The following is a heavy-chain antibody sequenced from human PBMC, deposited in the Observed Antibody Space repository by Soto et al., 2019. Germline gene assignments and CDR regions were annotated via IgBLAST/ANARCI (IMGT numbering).Heavy chain of an antibody. J-gene: IGHJ6*03. Sequence: GGSLRLSCAASGFTFSSYSMNWVRQAPGKGLEWVSSISSSSYIYYADSVKGRFTISRDNAKNSLYLQMNSLRAEDTAVYYCARDIETSSSFFGYMDVWGKGTTVTVSS. CDR1: GFTFSSYS. D-gene: IGHD6-6*01. CDR2: ISSSSYI. V-gene: IGHV3-21*01. CDR3: ARDIETSSSFFGYMDV.